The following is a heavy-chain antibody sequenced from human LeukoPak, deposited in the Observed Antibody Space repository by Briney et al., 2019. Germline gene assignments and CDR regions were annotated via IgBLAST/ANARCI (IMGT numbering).Heavy chain of an antibody. Sequence: GGSLRLSCAASGFTFNNYWMHWVRQAPGKGLVWVSRINSGGSSTSYADSVKGRFTISRDNAKNTLYLQMNSLRAEDTAVYYCARASPKAYYYYYMDVWGKGTTVTVSS. J-gene: IGHJ6*03. CDR2: INSGGSST. CDR1: GFTFNNYW. V-gene: IGHV3-74*01. CDR3: ARASPKAYYYYYMDV.